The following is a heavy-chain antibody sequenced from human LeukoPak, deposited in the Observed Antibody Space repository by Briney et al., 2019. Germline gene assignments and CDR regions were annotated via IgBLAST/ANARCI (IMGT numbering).Heavy chain of an antibody. V-gene: IGHV4-59*01. Sequence: PSETLSLTCTVSGGSISSYYWNWIRQPPGKGLEWIGYIYYSGYTTYNPSLKSRVTMSRDTSKNQFSLKLGSVTAADTAVYYCARGIMAVAGTGYYYYMDVWGKGTTVTVSS. D-gene: IGHD6-19*01. CDR1: GGSISSYY. J-gene: IGHJ6*03. CDR2: IYYSGYT. CDR3: ARGIMAVAGTGYYYYMDV.